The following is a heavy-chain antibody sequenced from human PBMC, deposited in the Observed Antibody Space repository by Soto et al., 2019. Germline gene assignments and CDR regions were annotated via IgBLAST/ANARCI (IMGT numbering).Heavy chain of an antibody. J-gene: IGHJ4*02. CDR2: IYYTGST. D-gene: IGHD3-10*01. V-gene: IGHV4-59*01. Sequence: SETLSLTCTFSGGSISSYYWSWIRQPPGKGLEWIGYIYYTGSTNYNPSLKSRVTISVDTSKTQFSLKLSSVTAADTAVYYCARATYLSYRSGSYLYYIDYWGQGTLVTVSS. CDR3: ARATYLSYRSGSYLYYIDY. CDR1: GGSISSYY.